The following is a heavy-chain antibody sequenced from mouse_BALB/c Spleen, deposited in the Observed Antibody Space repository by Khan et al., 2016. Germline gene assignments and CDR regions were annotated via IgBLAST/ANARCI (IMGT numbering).Heavy chain of an antibody. CDR3: ARGTPLAD. Sequence: QVRLQQSGAELVRPGSSVKISCKASGYVFSSYWMNWVKQRPGQGLEWIGQIYPGDGDTYYNGKFKVKVTLTADKSSSTAYMQLSSLTSEDSAVYFCARGTPLADWGQGTLVTVSA. D-gene: IGHD2-14*01. CDR1: GYVFSSYW. J-gene: IGHJ3*01. CDR2: IYPGDGDT. V-gene: IGHV1-80*01.